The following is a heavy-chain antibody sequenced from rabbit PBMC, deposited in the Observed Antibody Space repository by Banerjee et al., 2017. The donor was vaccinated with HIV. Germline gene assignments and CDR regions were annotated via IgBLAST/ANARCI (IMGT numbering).Heavy chain of an antibody. J-gene: IGHJ4*01. CDR1: GFSFSSSYW. V-gene: IGHV1S45*01. D-gene: IGHD6-1*01. CDR3: ARDGAGYAGYGYARL. Sequence: QEQLEESGGDLVKPEGSLTLTCTASGFSFSSSYWICWVHQAPGKGLEWIACIYTDRGTTYYANWAKGRFTISKPSSTTVTLQMTSLTAADTATYFCARDGAGYAGYGYARLWGQGTLVTVS. CDR2: IYTDRGTT.